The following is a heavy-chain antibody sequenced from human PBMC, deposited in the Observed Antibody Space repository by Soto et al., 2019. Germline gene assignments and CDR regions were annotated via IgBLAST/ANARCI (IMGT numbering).Heavy chain of an antibody. CDR1: GGTFSSYA. CDR2: IIPIFGTA. CDR3: ARGHPYYYDSSGSPKQNGYWIQH. J-gene: IGHJ1*01. V-gene: IGHV1-69*01. Sequence: QVQLVQSGAEVKKPGSSVKVSCKASGGTFSSYAISWVRQAPGQGLEWMGGIIPIFGTANYAQKFQGRVTITADESTSTAYMELSSLRSEDTAVYYCARGHPYYYDSSGSPKQNGYWIQHWGQGTLVTVSS. D-gene: IGHD3-22*01.